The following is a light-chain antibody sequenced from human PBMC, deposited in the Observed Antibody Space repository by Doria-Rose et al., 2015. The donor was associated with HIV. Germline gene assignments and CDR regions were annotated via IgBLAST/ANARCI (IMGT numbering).Light chain of an antibody. J-gene: IGKJ3*01. CDR2: WAS. CDR1: QSLLYTSKNY. CDR3: QQYYDTPS. Sequence: DIRLTQSPESLGMSLGERATLNCKSNQSLLYTSKNYLAWYQQKPGQPPKLLIYWASTRQSGVPARFSGSGSGTDFTLTISSLEAEVVAVYYCQQYYDTPSFGPGTTVDIK. V-gene: IGKV4-1*01.